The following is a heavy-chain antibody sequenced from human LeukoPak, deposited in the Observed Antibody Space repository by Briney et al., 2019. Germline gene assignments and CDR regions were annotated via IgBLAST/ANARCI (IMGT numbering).Heavy chain of an antibody. J-gene: IGHJ4*02. CDR1: GGSISGGGYS. CDR3: AGTALGYCSGGSCYSYFDY. Sequence: PSQTLSLTCTVSGGSISGGGYSGSWIRQPPGKGLEWIGSIYHSGSTYYNPSLKSRVTISVDRSKNQFSLKLSSVTAADTAVYYCAGTALGYCSGGSCYSYFDYWGQGTLVTVSS. V-gene: IGHV4-30-2*01. CDR2: IYHSGST. D-gene: IGHD2-15*01.